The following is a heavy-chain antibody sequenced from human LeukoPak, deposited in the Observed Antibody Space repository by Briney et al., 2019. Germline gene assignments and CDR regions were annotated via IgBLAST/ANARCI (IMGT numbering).Heavy chain of an antibody. CDR1: GFTFGSYG. CDR2: ISYDGSNK. J-gene: IGHJ4*02. V-gene: IGHV3-30*03. D-gene: IGHD6-19*01. CDR3: ARVPHSSGSYLDFDY. Sequence: GGSLRLSCAASGFTFGSYGMHWVRQAPGKGLEWVAVISYDGSNKYYADSVKGRFTISRDNSKNTLYLQMNSLRAEDTAVYYCARVPHSSGSYLDFDYWGQGTLVTVSS.